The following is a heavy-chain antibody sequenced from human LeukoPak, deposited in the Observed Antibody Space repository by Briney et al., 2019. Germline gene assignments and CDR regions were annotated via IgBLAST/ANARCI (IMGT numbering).Heavy chain of an antibody. Sequence: GGSLRLSCAASVFTFSTYWMTWVRRARGKGVEWVANTKPDGSETYYEGSVRGRFTISRDNDKNSLYLQMNSLRADDTAVYYCAKGGQSSNWFWVDWGQGTLVTVSS. J-gene: IGHJ4*02. CDR1: VFTFSTYW. V-gene: IGHV3-7*01. D-gene: IGHD6-13*01. CDR2: TKPDGSET. CDR3: AKGGQSSNWFWVD.